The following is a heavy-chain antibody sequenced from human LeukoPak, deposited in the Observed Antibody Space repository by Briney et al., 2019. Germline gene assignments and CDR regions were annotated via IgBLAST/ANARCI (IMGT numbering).Heavy chain of an antibody. CDR1: GGSISSYY. D-gene: IGHD2-21*02. CDR2: IYYSGST. V-gene: IGHV4-59*01. J-gene: IGHJ2*01. CDR3: ARAPSPGCGGDCYPYWYFDL. Sequence: SETLSLTCTVSGGSISSYYWSWIRQPPGKGLEWIGYIYYSGSTNYNPSLKSRVTISVDTSKNQFSLKLSSVTAADTAVYYCARAPSPGCGGDCYPYWYFDLWGRGTLVTVSS.